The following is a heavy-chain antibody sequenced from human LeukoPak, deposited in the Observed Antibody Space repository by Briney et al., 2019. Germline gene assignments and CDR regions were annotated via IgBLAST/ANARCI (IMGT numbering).Heavy chain of an antibody. V-gene: IGHV3-74*03. J-gene: IGHJ4*02. CDR2: VSGDGRDT. CDR3: ARDQVHCSGGICYFDY. D-gene: IGHD2-15*01. Sequence: GGSLRLSCAASGFTFSSYWMHWVRQAPGKGLVWVSRVSGDGRDTTSADSVRGRFSISRDNAKKTLYLQMNGLTTEDTAVYYCARDQVHCSGGICYFDYWGQGTLVTVSS. CDR1: GFTFSSYW.